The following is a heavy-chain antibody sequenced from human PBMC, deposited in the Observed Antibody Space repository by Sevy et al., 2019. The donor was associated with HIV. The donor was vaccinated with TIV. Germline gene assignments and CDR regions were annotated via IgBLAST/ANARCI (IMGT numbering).Heavy chain of an antibody. CDR1: GFTFSSYA. D-gene: IGHD3-22*01. J-gene: IGHJ3*02. CDR3: AKDREITMIVLVITVSAFDI. V-gene: IGHV3-23*01. CDR2: ISGSGGST. Sequence: GGSLRLSCAASGFTFSSYAMSWVRQAPGKGLEWVSAISGSGGSTYYADSVKGRFPISSDNSKNKLSLQMNSLRADDTAVYYCAKDREITMIVLVITVSAFDIWGQGTTVTVSS.